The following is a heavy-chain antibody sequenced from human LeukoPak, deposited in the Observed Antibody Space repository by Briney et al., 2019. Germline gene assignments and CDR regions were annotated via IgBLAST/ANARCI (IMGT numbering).Heavy chain of an antibody. D-gene: IGHD1-26*01. CDR1: GDSVSSNSAA. J-gene: IGHJ4*02. CDR3: AREARVVGATLHDYFDY. Sequence: QTLSLTCAISGDSVSSNSAAWNWIRQSPSRGLEWLGRTYYRSKWYNDYAVSVKSRITINPDTSKNQFSLQLNSVTPEDTAVYYCAREARVVGATLHDYFDYWGQGTLVTVSS. CDR2: TYYRSKWYN. V-gene: IGHV6-1*01.